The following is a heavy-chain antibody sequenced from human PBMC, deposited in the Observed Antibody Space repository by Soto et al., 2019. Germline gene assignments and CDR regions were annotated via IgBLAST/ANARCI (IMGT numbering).Heavy chain of an antibody. Sequence: QVQLVQSGAEVKKPGASVKVSCKASGLPFTNYDINWVRQAAGQGLEWMGWMNPNSGDRGYAQKLQGRLPMTRNTSLHQDYMELSSLRSEDTAVYYCARGIGGGGDNLFDPWGQGTLVTVSS. CDR2: MNPNSGDR. D-gene: IGHD1-26*01. J-gene: IGHJ5*02. CDR3: ARGIGGGGDNLFDP. CDR1: GLPFTNYD. V-gene: IGHV1-8*01.